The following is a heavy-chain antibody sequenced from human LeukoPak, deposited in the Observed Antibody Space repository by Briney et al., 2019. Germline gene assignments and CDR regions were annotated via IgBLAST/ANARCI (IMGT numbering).Heavy chain of an antibody. Sequence: GGSLRLSCAASGFTFSSYAMSWVRQAPGKGLEWVSTIRGSGGSTYYADSVKGRFTISRDNSKNTLYVQMNSLRAEDTAIYYCATGTRGERSDYWGQGTLVTVSS. CDR3: ATGTRGERSDY. CDR2: IRGSGGST. J-gene: IGHJ4*02. V-gene: IGHV3-23*01. CDR1: GFTFSSYA. D-gene: IGHD1-1*01.